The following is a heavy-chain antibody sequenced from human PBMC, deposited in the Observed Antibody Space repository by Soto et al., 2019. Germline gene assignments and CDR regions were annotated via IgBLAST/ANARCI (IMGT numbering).Heavy chain of an antibody. CDR1: GFTFSDYY. CDR3: AGQYSSSSVEF. J-gene: IGHJ4*02. V-gene: IGHV3-11*01. Sequence: QVQLVESGGGLVKPGGSLRLSCAASGFTFSDYYMNWLRQAPGKGLEWVSYISSGAITISYADSVKGRFTISRDNSKNSLYLQMNSLRAEDTAVYYCAGQYSSSSVEFWGQGTLVTVSS. CDR2: ISSGAITI. D-gene: IGHD6-6*01.